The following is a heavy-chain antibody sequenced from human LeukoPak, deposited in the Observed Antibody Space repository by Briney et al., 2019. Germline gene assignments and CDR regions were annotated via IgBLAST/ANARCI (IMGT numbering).Heavy chain of an antibody. Sequence: KGXXWXAVISYDGSNKYYADSVKARFTISRDNSKNTLYLQMNSLRAEDTAVYYCARVDILTGYPTDYWGQGTLVTVSS. V-gene: IGHV3-30*04. D-gene: IGHD3-9*01. J-gene: IGHJ4*02. CDR2: ISYDGSNK. CDR3: ARVDILTGYPTDY.